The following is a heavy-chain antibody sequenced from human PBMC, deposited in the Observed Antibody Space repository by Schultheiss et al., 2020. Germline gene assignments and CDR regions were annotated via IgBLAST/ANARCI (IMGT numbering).Heavy chain of an antibody. Sequence: ASVKVSCKASGYSFSDYYLNWVRQVPGQGLEWMGWFDPKSGGTSYAQKFQGRVTMTRDTSINTAYMELSSLTSEDTAMYYCARSYSHKGGLDFWGQGTLVTVSS. CDR3: ARSYSHKGGLDF. CDR1: GYSFSDYY. V-gene: IGHV1-2*02. D-gene: IGHD1-26*01. J-gene: IGHJ4*02. CDR2: FDPKSGGT.